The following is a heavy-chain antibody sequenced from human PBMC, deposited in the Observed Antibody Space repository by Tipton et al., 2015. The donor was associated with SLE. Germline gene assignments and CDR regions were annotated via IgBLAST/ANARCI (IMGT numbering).Heavy chain of an antibody. CDR2: IYYSGST. V-gene: IGHV4-39*07. D-gene: IGHD6-13*01. CDR3: ARVAYSSTWDLKYYYYYMDV. CDR1: GGSISSSSYY. J-gene: IGHJ6*03. Sequence: TLSLTCTVSGGSISSSSYYWGWIRQPPGKGLEWIGSIYYSGSTYYNPSLKSRVTISVDTSKNQFSLKLSSVTAADTAVYYCARVAYSSTWDLKYYYYYMDVWGKGTTVTVSS.